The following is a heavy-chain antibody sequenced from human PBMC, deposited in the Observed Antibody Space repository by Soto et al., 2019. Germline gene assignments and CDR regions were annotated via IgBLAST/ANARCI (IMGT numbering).Heavy chain of an antibody. CDR3: ARGGTPFAS. CDR2: ISAYNGNT. J-gene: IGHJ4*02. Sequence: QVQLVQSGAEVKKPGASVKVSCKASGYTFTNFGISWVRQAPGQGLEWMGWISAYNGNTNYAQKFQGRVTMTTDTSPSTAYMAAWSLRSADTAVYHCARGGTPFASWGQGTLVTFSS. V-gene: IGHV1-18*01. CDR1: GYTFTNFG. D-gene: IGHD1-7*01.